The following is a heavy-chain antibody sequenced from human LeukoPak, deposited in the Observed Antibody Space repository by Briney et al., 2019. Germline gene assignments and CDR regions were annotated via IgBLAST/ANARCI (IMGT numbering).Heavy chain of an antibody. J-gene: IGHJ4*02. Sequence: PGGSLRLSCAASGFTFSSYSMNWVRQAPGKGLEWVSSISSSSSYIYYADSVKGRFTISRDNAKNSLYLQMNSLRAEDTAVYYCARGRYSSSWPDDFDYWGQGTLATVSS. V-gene: IGHV3-21*01. CDR1: GFTFSSYS. CDR2: ISSSSSYI. CDR3: ARGRYSSSWPDDFDY. D-gene: IGHD6-13*01.